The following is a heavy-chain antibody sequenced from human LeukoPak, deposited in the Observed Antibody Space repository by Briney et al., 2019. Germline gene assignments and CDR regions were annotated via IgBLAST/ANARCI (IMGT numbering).Heavy chain of an antibody. CDR1: GYTXARYG. D-gene: IGHD3-10*01. CDR2: ISANSGYT. Sequence: ASVKVSCKASGYTXARYGISWVRQAPGQGLEWMGWISANSGYTNYAQNLQGRLTMTTDTSTSTAYMELRSLRADDTAMYYCTRDPAHEEVRGIFIPYFDCWGQGTLVTVSS. V-gene: IGHV1-18*01. J-gene: IGHJ4*02. CDR3: TRDPAHEEVRGIFIPYFDC.